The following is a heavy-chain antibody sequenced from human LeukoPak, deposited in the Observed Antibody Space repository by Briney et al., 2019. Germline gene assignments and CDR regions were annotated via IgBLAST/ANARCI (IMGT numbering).Heavy chain of an antibody. J-gene: IGHJ5*02. D-gene: IGHD2-21*02. CDR2: IRSKAYGGTT. Sequence: GGSLRLSCTASGFTFGDYAMSWVRQAPGKGLEWVGFIRSKAYGGTTEYAASVKGRFTISRDDSKSIAYLQMNSLKTEDTAVYYCARVRRCGGDCYSSWFDPWGQGTLVTVSS. CDR3: ARVRRCGGDCYSSWFDP. V-gene: IGHV3-49*04. CDR1: GFTFGDYA.